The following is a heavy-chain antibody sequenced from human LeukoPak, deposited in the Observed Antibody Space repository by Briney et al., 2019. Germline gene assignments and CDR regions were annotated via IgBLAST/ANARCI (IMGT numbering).Heavy chain of an antibody. Sequence: PGGSLRLSCAASGFTFRSYSMNWVRQAPGKGLEWVSYISSSSSTIYYADSVKGRFTISRDNAKNSLYLQMNSLRAEDTAMYFCASLLWKNWYFDLWGRGTLVTVSS. CDR1: GFTFRSYS. D-gene: IGHD2/OR15-2a*01. CDR2: ISSSSSTI. CDR3: ASLLWKNWYFDL. V-gene: IGHV3-48*01. J-gene: IGHJ2*01.